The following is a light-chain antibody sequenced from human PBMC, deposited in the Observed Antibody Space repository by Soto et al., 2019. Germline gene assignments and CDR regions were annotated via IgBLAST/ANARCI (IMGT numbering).Light chain of an antibody. V-gene: IGKV1-5*01. CDR1: QGISSW. Sequence: THLTQSPSNISDSXLGGVTITWRASQGISSWVGCFQQNPGTATKLMIRDASRLDGGVPSRFGGSGCGTEFTLTISSLLPDDFATYYCQQYNRYWTFGQGTKVDIK. J-gene: IGKJ1*01. CDR2: DAS. CDR3: QQYNRYWT.